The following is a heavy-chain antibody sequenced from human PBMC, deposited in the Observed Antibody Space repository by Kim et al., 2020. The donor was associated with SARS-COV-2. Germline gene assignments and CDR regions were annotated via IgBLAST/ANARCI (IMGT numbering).Heavy chain of an antibody. V-gene: IGHV1-69*13. CDR2: IMPLFHKT. D-gene: IGHD3-16*02. CDR3: SRSEVIGGNYLNWFDP. Sequence: SVKVSCKASGGIFSSHALTWVRQAPGQGLEWLGGIMPLFHKTDYAQNFLGRVTITADESTSTAYLEISGLRPGGTAVYYCSRSEVIGGNYLNWFDPWGQGTLVTVPS. CDR1: GGIFSSHA. J-gene: IGHJ5*02.